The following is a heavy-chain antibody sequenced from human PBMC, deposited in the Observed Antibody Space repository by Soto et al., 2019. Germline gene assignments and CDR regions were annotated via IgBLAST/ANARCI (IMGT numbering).Heavy chain of an antibody. D-gene: IGHD4-17*01. CDR2: ISGSGART. Sequence: GGSLRLSCAASGFTFNRHALTWVRQAPGKGLEWVSAISGSGARTYYADSVKGRFTISRDNSKNTLYLQMNSLRAEDTAVYYCARVPLTDYDNHINWFDPWGQGALVTVSS. J-gene: IGHJ5*02. CDR1: GFTFNRHA. V-gene: IGHV3-23*01. CDR3: ARVPLTDYDNHINWFDP.